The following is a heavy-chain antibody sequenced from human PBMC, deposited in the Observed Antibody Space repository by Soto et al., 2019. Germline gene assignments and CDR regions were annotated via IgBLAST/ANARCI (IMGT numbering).Heavy chain of an antibody. Sequence: QVQLVQSGAEVKKPGSSVKVSCKASGGTFSSYAISWVRQAPGQGLEWMGGIIPIFGTANYAQKFQGRVTITADESTSTAYMELSSLRSEDTAVYYCARGGIVATRLGHCYYGMDVWGQGTTVTVSS. V-gene: IGHV1-69*01. CDR1: GGTFSSYA. CDR2: IIPIFGTA. CDR3: ARGGIVATRLGHCYYGMDV. D-gene: IGHD5-12*01. J-gene: IGHJ6*02.